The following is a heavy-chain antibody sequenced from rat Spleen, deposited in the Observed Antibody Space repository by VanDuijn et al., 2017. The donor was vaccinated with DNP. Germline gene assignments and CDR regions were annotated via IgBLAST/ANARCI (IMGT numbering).Heavy chain of an antibody. D-gene: IGHD1-11*01. CDR3: ARDDYGSYGGYRVDA. J-gene: IGHJ4*01. CDR2: MRYEGDNS. CDR1: GFTFYVYW. Sequence: EVQLVETGGGLVQPGRSLKLSCAASGFTFYVYWMGWVRQAPTKGLEWVAYMRYEGDNSYHGDSVKGRFTISRDNAKITLYLQMDSLRSEDTATYYCARDDYGSYGGYRVDAWGQGTSVSVSS. V-gene: IGHV5-22*01.